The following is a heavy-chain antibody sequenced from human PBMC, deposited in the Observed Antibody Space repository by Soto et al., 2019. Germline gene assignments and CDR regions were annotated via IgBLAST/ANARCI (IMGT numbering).Heavy chain of an antibody. CDR2: IYYSGST. CDR1: GGSISSYY. Sequence: PSETLSLTCTVSGGSISSYYWSWIRQPPGKGLEWIGYIYYSGSTNYNPSLKSRVTISVDTSKNQFSLKLSSVTAADTAVYYCARAPSYYDSSGYHNFDYWGQGTLVTVSS. J-gene: IGHJ4*02. CDR3: ARAPSYYDSSGYHNFDY. D-gene: IGHD3-22*01. V-gene: IGHV4-59*01.